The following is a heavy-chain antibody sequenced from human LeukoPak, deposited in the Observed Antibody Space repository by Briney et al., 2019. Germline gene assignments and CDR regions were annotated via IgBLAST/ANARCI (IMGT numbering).Heavy chain of an antibody. CDR2: ISGSGGST. Sequence: GGSLRLSCAASGFTFSSYAMSWVRQAPGKGLEWVSAISGSGGSTYYADSVKGRFTISRDNSKNTLYLQMNSLRAEDTAVYYCAKAPVLRYSVDATPSGLFDYWGQGTLVTVSS. D-gene: IGHD3-9*01. V-gene: IGHV3-23*01. CDR1: GFTFSSYA. J-gene: IGHJ4*02. CDR3: AKAPVLRYSVDATPSGLFDY.